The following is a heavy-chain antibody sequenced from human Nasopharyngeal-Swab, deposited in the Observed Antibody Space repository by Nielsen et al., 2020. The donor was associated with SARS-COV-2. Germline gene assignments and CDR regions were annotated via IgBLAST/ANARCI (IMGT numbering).Heavy chain of an antibody. D-gene: IGHD5/OR15-5a*01. CDR2: ISYDGSNK. CDR3: ALAVYDYIDY. J-gene: IGHJ4*02. Sequence: GESLKISCAASGFTFSSYGMHWVRQAPGKGLEWVAVISYDGSNKYCADSVKGRFTISRDNSKNTLYLQMNSLGAEDTAVYYCALAVYDYIDYWGQGTLVTVSS. V-gene: IGHV3-30*03. CDR1: GFTFSSYG.